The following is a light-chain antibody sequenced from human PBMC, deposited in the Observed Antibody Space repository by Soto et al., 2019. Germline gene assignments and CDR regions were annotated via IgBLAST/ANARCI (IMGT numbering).Light chain of an antibody. V-gene: IGKV1-5*03. J-gene: IGKJ4*01. CDR3: QQYNSYSPLT. Sequence: DIRMTQSPSTLSASVGNRVTITCRASQSISTWLAWYQQKPGKAPKLLIYKASGLESGVPSRFSGSGSGTDFTLTISSLQPDDFATYYCQQYNSYSPLTFGGGTKVDIK. CDR2: KAS. CDR1: QSISTW.